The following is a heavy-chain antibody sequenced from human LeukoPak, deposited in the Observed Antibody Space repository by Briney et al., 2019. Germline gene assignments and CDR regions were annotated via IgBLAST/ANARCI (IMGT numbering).Heavy chain of an antibody. V-gene: IGHV4-34*01. CDR1: GGSFSGYY. D-gene: IGHD6-19*01. CDR3: ARGRRRIAVAGTGKNFDY. J-gene: IGHJ4*02. Sequence: PSETLPLTCAVYGGSFSGYYWSWIRQPPGKGLEWIGEINHSGSTNYNPSLKSRVTISVDTSKNQFSLKLSSVTAADTAVYYCARGRRRIAVAGTGKNFDYWGQGTLVTVSS. CDR2: INHSGST.